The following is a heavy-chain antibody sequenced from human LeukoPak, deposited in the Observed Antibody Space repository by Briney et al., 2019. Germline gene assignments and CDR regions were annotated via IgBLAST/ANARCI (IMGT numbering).Heavy chain of an antibody. Sequence: ASVTVSCKASGGTFSSYAISWVRQAPGQGLEWMGGIIPIFGTANYAQKFQGRVTITADESTSTAYMELSSLRSEDTAVYYCASWGQGDNRTPPDDYWGQGTLVTVSS. CDR3: ASWGQGDNRTPPDDY. V-gene: IGHV1-69*13. J-gene: IGHJ4*02. CDR1: GGTFSSYA. D-gene: IGHD1-14*01. CDR2: IIPIFGTA.